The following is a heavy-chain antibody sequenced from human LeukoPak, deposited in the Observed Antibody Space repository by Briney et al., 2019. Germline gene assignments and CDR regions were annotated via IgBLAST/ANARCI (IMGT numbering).Heavy chain of an antibody. CDR1: GGSISSYY. CDR2: IYTSGST. J-gene: IGHJ3*02. D-gene: IGHD2-2*01. CDR3: ARFVYCSSTSCHDAFDI. V-gene: IGHV4-4*07. Sequence: SETLSLTCAVSGGSISSYYWSWIRQPAGKGLEWIGRIYTSGSTNYNPSLKSRVTMSVDTSKNQFSLKLSSVTAADTAVYYCARFVYCSSTSCHDAFDIWGQGTMVTVSS.